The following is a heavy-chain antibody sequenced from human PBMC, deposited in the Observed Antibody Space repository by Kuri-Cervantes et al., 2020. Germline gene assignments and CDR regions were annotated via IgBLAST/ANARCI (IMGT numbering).Heavy chain of an antibody. CDR1: GFTFSSYA. D-gene: IGHD1-26*01. V-gene: IGHV3-30-3*01. CDR2: ISYDGSNK. J-gene: IGHJ4*02. CDR3: ARERGSRLPTQTGSVGDFDY. Sequence: GESLKISCAASGFTFSSYAMHWVRQAPGKGLEWVAVISYDGSNKYYADSVKGRFTISRDNSKNTLYLQMTSLRAEDTAVYYCARERGSRLPTQTGSVGDFDYWGQGTLVTVSS.